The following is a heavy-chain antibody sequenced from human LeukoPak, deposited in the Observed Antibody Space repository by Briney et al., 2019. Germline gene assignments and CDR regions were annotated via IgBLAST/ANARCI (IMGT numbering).Heavy chain of an antibody. Sequence: GGSLRLSCTASGFTFSSYGMSWVRQAPGKGLEWVSAISSSGGSTYYADSVKGRLTISRDNSKNTLYLQMNSLRAEDTAVYYCARTDETAPAEDFQHWGQGTLVTVSS. J-gene: IGHJ1*01. D-gene: IGHD2-21*02. CDR1: GFTFSSYG. CDR3: ARTDETAPAEDFQH. CDR2: ISSSGGST. V-gene: IGHV3-23*01.